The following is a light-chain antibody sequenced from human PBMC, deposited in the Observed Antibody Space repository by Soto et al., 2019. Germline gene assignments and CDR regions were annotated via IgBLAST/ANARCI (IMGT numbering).Light chain of an antibody. CDR2: QAS. Sequence: DIQMTQSPSVLSASVGDKVTITCRASQAIRNSLAWYQQRPGKAPELLISQASDLQGGIPSRFSGSGSETEFTLTISSLQPEDAAIYYCQQYKSYSPTFGQGTKGEIK. J-gene: IGKJ1*01. CDR3: QQYKSYSPT. V-gene: IGKV1-5*01. CDR1: QAIRNS.